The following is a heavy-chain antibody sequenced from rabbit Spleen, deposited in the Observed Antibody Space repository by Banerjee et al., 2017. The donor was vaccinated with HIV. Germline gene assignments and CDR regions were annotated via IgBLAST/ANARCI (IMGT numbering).Heavy chain of an antibody. Sequence: QSLEEFGGDLVKPGASLTLTCTASGFSFSSTYSMCWVRQPPGKGLEWIGCIYPGSSGTTYAATWAIGRFTCAKTSSTTVTLQMTSLTVANTATYFCVRVLLSGNGRSLWGQGTLVTVS. CDR3: VRVLLSGNGRSL. CDR1: GFSFSSTYS. CDR2: IYPGSSGTT. V-gene: IGHV1S40*01. D-gene: IGHD1-1*01. J-gene: IGHJ6*01.